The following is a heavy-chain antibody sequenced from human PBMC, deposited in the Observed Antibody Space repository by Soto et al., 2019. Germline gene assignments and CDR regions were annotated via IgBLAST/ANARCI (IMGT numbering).Heavy chain of an antibody. Sequence: SLRLSCAASGFTFSTHWMHWVRQAPGKGLVWVSRINGDGSSTNYADSVKGRFTISRDNAKNTLFLQMTSLRAEDTAVYYCAVLSGTYRSPNSCDTGHFYYGWDVWGQGTTVTVSS. CDR2: INGDGSST. V-gene: IGHV3-74*01. D-gene: IGHD2-2*02. J-gene: IGHJ6*02. CDR3: AVLSGTYRSPNSCDTGHFYYGWDV. CDR1: GFTFSTHW.